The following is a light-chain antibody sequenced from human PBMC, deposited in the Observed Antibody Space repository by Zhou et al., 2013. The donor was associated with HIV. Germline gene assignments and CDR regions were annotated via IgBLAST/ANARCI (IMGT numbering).Light chain of an antibody. CDR2: FGS. V-gene: IGKV1-39*01. J-gene: IGKJ3*01. CDR3: QQTYTSLT. Sequence: DIQMTQSPPSLSASVGDRVTITCRASERISNYLNWYQQKPGTAPKLLIYFGSTLQSGVSSRFSGSGSGTDFTLTINSLQPEDVATYYCQQTYTSLTFGPGTKVDV. CDR1: ERISNY.